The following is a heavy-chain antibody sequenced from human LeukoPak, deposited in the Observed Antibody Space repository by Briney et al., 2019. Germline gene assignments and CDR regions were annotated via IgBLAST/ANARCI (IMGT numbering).Heavy chain of an antibody. CDR3: ARDHRSGYDWDAFDI. CDR2: INPSGGST. V-gene: IGHV1-46*01. D-gene: IGHD5-12*01. CDR1: GYTFTGYY. Sequence: GASVKVSCKASGYTFTGYYMHWVRQAPGQGLEWMGIINPSGGSTSYAQKFQGRVTMTRDTSTSTVYMELSSLRSEDTAVYYCARDHRSGYDWDAFDIWGQGTMVTVSS. J-gene: IGHJ3*02.